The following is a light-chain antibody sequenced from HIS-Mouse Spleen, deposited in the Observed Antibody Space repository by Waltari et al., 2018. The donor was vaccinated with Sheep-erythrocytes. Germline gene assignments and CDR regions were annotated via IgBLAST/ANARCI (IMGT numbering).Light chain of an antibody. CDR1: ALPKKH. V-gene: IGLV3-10*01. CDR2: EDS. Sequence: SYELTQPPSVSVSPGQTARITCSGDALPKKHAYGYQQKSGQAPVLVIYEDSKRPSGIPERFSGSTSGTMATLTISGAQVEDEADYYCYSTDSSGNHWVFGGGTKLTVL. CDR3: YSTDSSGNHWV. J-gene: IGLJ3*02.